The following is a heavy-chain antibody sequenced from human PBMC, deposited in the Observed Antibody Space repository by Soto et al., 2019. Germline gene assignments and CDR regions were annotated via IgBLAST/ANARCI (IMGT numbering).Heavy chain of an antibody. CDR2: VTWNSGNI. CDR1: GFIFDDFG. CDR3: AKDRYGSLEGGMDV. V-gene: IGHV3-9*01. D-gene: IGHD1-26*01. J-gene: IGHJ6*02. Sequence: EVQLVESGGGLVRPGRSLRLSCAASGFIFDDFGMHWVRQAPGKGLEWVSGVTWNSGNIDYADSVKGRFTITRDNAKNSLYLQMNGLRGEDTALYYCAKDRYGSLEGGMDVWGQGTTVTVSS.